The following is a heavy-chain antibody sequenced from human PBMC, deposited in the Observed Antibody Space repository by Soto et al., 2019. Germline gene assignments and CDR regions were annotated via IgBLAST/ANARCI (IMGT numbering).Heavy chain of an antibody. Sequence: QVQLQESGPGLVKPSQTLSLTCTVSGGSISSGGYYWSWIRQHPGKGLEWIGYIYYSGSTYYNPSLKRRVTISVDTSKNQFALKLSSVTAADTAVYDCASGSIWGAPMDVWGQGTTVTVSS. CDR3: ASGSIWGAPMDV. CDR1: GGSISSGGYY. CDR2: IYYSGST. V-gene: IGHV4-31*03. J-gene: IGHJ6*02. D-gene: IGHD3-16*01.